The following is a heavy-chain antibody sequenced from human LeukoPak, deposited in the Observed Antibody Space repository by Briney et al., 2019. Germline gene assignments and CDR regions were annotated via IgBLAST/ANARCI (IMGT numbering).Heavy chain of an antibody. V-gene: IGHV4-39*07. D-gene: IGHD1-26*01. J-gene: IGHJ4*02. CDR3: AAGELLFDY. Sequence: PSETLSLTCTVSGGSISSSSYYWGWIRQPPGKGLEWIGSIYYSGSTYYNPSLKSRVTISVDTSKNQFSLKLSSVTAADTAVYYCAAGELLFDYWGQGTLVTVSS. CDR2: IYYSGST. CDR1: GGSISSSSYY.